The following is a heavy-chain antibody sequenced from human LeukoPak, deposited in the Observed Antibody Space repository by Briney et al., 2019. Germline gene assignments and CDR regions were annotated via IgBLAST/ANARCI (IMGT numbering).Heavy chain of an antibody. J-gene: IGHJ4*02. CDR3: ARAGSFDYYDSSGYYGLDY. Sequence: GASVKVSCKASGYTFTGYYMHWVRQAPGQGLEWMGWINPNSGGTNYAQKFQGRVTMTRDMSTSTVYMELSSLRSEDTAVYYCARAGSFDYYDSSGYYGLDYWGQGTLVAVSS. CDR1: GYTFTGYY. CDR2: INPNSGGT. V-gene: IGHV1-2*02. D-gene: IGHD3-22*01.